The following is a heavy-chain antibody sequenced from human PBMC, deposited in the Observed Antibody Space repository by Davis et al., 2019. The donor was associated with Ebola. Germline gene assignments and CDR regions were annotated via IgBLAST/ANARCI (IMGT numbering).Heavy chain of an antibody. CDR3: TRMLGRVSDF. V-gene: IGHV4-59*01. CDR1: GGSMRGYN. D-gene: IGHD3-10*02. CDR2: IYNSGST. J-gene: IGHJ4*02. Sequence: SETLSLTCSVFGGSMRGYNWGWIRQVPGKGLVWIGYIYNSGSTDYNPSLKSRVTISADTSKNQFFLRLSSVTAADTAMYYCTRMLGRVSDFWGQGSLVTVSS.